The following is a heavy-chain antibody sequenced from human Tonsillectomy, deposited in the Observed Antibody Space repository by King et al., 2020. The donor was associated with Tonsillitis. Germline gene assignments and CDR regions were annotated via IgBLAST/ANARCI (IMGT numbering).Heavy chain of an antibody. Sequence: QLVQSGGGVERPGGSLRLSCAASGFTFDDYGMSWVRQAPGKGLEWVSGINWNGGSTGYADSVKGRFTISRDNAKNSLYLQMNSLRAEDTALYYCARQGTMVRGVITPYHYMDVWGKGTTVTVSS. CDR1: GFTFDDYG. V-gene: IGHV3-20*04. J-gene: IGHJ6*03. CDR2: INWNGGST. D-gene: IGHD3-10*01. CDR3: ARQGTMVRGVITPYHYMDV.